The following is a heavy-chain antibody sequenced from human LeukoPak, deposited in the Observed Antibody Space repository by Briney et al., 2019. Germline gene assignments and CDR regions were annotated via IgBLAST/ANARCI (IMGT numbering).Heavy chain of an antibody. D-gene: IGHD3-22*01. Sequence: SETLSLTCAVYGGSFSSYYWSWIRQPPGKGLEWIGEINHSEGTNYNPSLKSRVTMSLDTSKNQFSLKLSSVTAADTAVYYCAKDWYYDSSGYYFDYWGQGTLVTVSS. CDR2: INHSEGT. CDR1: GGSFSSYY. CDR3: AKDWYYDSSGYYFDY. V-gene: IGHV4-34*01. J-gene: IGHJ4*02.